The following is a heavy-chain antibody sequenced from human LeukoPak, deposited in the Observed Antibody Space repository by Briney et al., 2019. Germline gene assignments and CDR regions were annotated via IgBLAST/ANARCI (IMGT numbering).Heavy chain of an antibody. Sequence: PSETLSLTCTVSGGSLSSYYWSWIRQPAGKGLEWIGRSYTSGSTNYNPSLKSRVTMSVDTSKNQFSLKLSSVTAADTAVYYCALTLVRYSYEDYWGQGTLVTVSS. V-gene: IGHV4-4*07. CDR1: GGSLSSYY. CDR3: ALTLVRYSYEDY. J-gene: IGHJ4*02. CDR2: SYTSGST. D-gene: IGHD5-18*01.